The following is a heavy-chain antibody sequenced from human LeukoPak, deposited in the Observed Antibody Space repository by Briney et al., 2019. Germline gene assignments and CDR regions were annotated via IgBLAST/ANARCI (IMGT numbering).Heavy chain of an antibody. V-gene: IGHV4-39*01. CDR1: GASISGSSHYF. CDR2: IYYSGIT. CDR3: ARYSGMRYSPGTYSNS. J-gene: IGHJ4*02. D-gene: IGHD1-26*01. Sequence: PSETLSLTCTVSGASISGSSHYFWGWIRQTPGKGLEWIGSIYYSGITYYTPSLKSRLTISVDTSRNQFSLKLSSVSGADTAVYYCARYSGMRYSPGTYSNSWGQGTRVTVSS.